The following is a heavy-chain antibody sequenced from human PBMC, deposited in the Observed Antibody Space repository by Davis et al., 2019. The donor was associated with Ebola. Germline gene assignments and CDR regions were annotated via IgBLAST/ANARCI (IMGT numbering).Heavy chain of an antibody. CDR3: AREVEPHLPAFDS. D-gene: IGHD5-24*01. Sequence: AASVKVSCKVSGSTLTELSMHWVRQAPGKGLEWMGGSDFGDGETMYAQKFQGRVTMTEDTSTDTVYMELISLTSEDTAVYFCAREVEPHLPAFDSWGQGTLVTVSS. V-gene: IGHV1-24*01. CDR1: GSTLTELS. J-gene: IGHJ5*01. CDR2: SDFGDGET.